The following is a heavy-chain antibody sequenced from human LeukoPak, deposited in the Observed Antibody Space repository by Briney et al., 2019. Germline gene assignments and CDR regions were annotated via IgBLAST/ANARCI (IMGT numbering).Heavy chain of an antibody. J-gene: IGHJ4*02. CDR2: ISYDGSNK. V-gene: IGHV3-30-3*01. CDR1: GFTFSSYA. Sequence: GGSLRLSCAASGFTFSSYAMHWVRQAPGKGLEWVAVISYDGSNKYYADSVKGRFTISRDNSKNTLYLQMNSLRAEDTAVYHCARDGIAAAGRFDYWGQGTLDTVSS. CDR3: ARDGIAAAGRFDY. D-gene: IGHD6-13*01.